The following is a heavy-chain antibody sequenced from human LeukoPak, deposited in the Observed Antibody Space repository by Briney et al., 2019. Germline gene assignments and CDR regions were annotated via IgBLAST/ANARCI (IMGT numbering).Heavy chain of an antibody. V-gene: IGHV4-61*02. J-gene: IGHJ4*02. CDR1: GGPISSGSYY. Sequence: SETLSLTCTVSGGPISSGSYYWNWIRQPAGKGLEWIGRIYTSGSTNYNPSLTSRVTISIDTSRNQCSLKLTSVTAADTAVYYCARGGYCSGGDCYSGPFDYWGQGALVTISS. CDR3: ARGGYCSGGDCYSGPFDY. D-gene: IGHD2-15*01. CDR2: IYTSGST.